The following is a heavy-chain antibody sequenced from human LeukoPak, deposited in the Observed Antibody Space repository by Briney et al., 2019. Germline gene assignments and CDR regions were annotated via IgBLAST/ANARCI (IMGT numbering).Heavy chain of an antibody. CDR2: IYYSGST. CDR3: ARYISSPTYYFDY. Sequence: PSETLSLTCTVSGGSISSYYWSWIRQPPGKGLEWIGYIYYSGSTNYNPSLKSRVTISVDTSKNEFSLKLSSVTAADTAVYYCARYISSPTYYFDYWGQGTLVPVSS. V-gene: IGHV4-59*08. D-gene: IGHD1-1*01. J-gene: IGHJ4*02. CDR1: GGSISSYY.